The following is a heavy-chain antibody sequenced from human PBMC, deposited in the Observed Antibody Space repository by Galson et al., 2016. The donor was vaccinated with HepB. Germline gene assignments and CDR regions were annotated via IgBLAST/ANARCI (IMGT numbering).Heavy chain of an antibody. CDR2: ISSSGGTI. CDR3: ARAFSRESGFDY. Sequence: SLRLSCAVSGFTFSDCYMSWIRQAPGKGLEWVSYISSSGGTIHYSDSVEGRFTVSRDNAKNSLYLQMNSLRAEDTAVYYCARAFSRESGFDYWGQGTLVTVSS. J-gene: IGHJ4*02. D-gene: IGHD3-10*01. CDR1: GFTFSDCY. V-gene: IGHV3-11*04.